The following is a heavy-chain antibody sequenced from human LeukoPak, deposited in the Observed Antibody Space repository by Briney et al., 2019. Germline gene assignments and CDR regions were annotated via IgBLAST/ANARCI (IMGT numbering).Heavy chain of an antibody. CDR3: ARDFERWLQPYYFDY. D-gene: IGHD5-24*01. CDR1: GFTFSSYA. CDR2: ISYDGSNK. Sequence: GGSLRLSCAASGFTFSSYAMHWVRQAPGKGLEWVAVISYDGSNKYYADSVKGRFTISRDNSKNTLYLQMNSLRAEDTAVYYCARDFERWLQPYYFDYWGQGTLVTVSS. J-gene: IGHJ4*02. V-gene: IGHV3-30-3*01.